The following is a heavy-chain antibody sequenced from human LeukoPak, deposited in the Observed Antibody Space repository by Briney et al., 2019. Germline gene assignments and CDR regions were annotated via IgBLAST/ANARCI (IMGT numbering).Heavy chain of an antibody. V-gene: IGHV3-30-3*01. Sequence: TGGSLRLSCAASGFTFNNYAMHWVRQAPGKGLERVAVISYDGSNKYYADSVKGRFTISRDNSKNTLYLQVNSLRAEDTAVYYCARDHWENWETYYFDYWGQGTLVTVSS. D-gene: IGHD7-27*01. CDR2: ISYDGSNK. CDR1: GFTFNNYA. CDR3: ARDHWENWETYYFDY. J-gene: IGHJ4*02.